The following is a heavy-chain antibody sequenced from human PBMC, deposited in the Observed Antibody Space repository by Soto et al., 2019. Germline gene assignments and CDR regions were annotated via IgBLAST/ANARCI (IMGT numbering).Heavy chain of an antibody. J-gene: IGHJ6*02. CDR3: TTGSVEGI. Sequence: EVQLVESAGGLVKPGGSLRLSCVASGFSFNEAWMNWVRQAPGEGLEWVGRIKTSAGGGATDYAAPVQGRFTISRDDSKNALYLGMNSLRTEDTAIYYCTTGSVEGIWGQGTTVTVSS. D-gene: IGHD2-15*01. CDR1: GFSFNEAW. V-gene: IGHV3-15*07. CDR2: IKTSAGGGAT.